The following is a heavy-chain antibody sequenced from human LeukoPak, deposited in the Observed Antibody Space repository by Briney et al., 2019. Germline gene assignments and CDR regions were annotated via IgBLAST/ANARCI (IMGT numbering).Heavy chain of an antibody. CDR1: GFTFSSYT. CDR2: VSGSGGST. V-gene: IGHV3-23*01. CDR3: AREATYTSSWYRDWFDP. D-gene: IGHD6-13*01. J-gene: IGHJ5*02. Sequence: TGGSLRLSCAASGFTFSSYTMSWVRQAPGKGLEWVSGVSGSGGSTHYADSVKGRFTISRDNAKNSLYLQMSTLRAEDTAVYYCAREATYTSSWYRDWFDPWGQGTLVTVSS.